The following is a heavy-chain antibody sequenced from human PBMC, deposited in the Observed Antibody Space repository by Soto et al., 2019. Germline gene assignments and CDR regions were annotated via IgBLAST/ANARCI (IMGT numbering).Heavy chain of an antibody. D-gene: IGHD2-15*01. CDR1: GFTFNRFD. CDR3: AKGRGTFYYGMDV. J-gene: IGHJ6*02. Sequence: EVQLVESGGGLVQSGGSLRLSCAASGFTFNRFDMHWVRQDTGQGLEWVSAISGSGGSTYYADSVKGRFTISRDNSKNTLYLQMNSLRAEDTAVYYCAKGRGTFYYGMDVWGQGTTVTVSS. CDR2: ISGSGGST. V-gene: IGHV3-23*04.